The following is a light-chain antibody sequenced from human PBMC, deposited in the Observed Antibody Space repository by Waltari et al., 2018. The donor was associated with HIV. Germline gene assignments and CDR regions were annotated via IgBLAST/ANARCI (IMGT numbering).Light chain of an antibody. CDR3: NSDATGSAWV. V-gene: IGLV2-23*02. CDR1: SSDVGSYNL. CDR2: EVT. J-gene: IGLJ3*02. Sequence: QSALTQPASVSGSPGQSITISCTGTSSDVGSYNLVSWYQQHPGKAPKLMIYEVTKRPSGVSNRFSGSKSGNTASLTISGRQAEDEADYDCNSDATGSAWVFGGGTKLTVL.